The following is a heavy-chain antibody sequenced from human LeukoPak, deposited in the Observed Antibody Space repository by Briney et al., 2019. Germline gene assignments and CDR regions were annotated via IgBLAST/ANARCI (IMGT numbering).Heavy chain of an antibody. CDR1: GGSISRGGYS. D-gene: IGHD5-18*01. J-gene: IGHJ4*02. V-gene: IGHV4-30-4*07. Sequence: PSETLSLTCAVSGGSISRGGYSWSWIRQPPGKGLEWIGYFYYSGSTYYNPSLKSRVTISLDTSKNQFSLKVGSMTAADTAVYYCARAGGYGLIDYWGQGTMVTVSS. CDR3: ARAGGYGLIDY. CDR2: FYYSGST.